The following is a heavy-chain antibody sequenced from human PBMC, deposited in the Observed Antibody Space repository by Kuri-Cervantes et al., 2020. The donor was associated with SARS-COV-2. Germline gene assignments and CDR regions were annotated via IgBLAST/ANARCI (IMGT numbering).Heavy chain of an antibody. J-gene: IGHJ3*02. CDR3: ARGVGTTPYDAFDI. D-gene: IGHD1-26*01. CDR1: GFTFSSYA. Sequence: GGSLRLSCAASGFTFSSYAMHWVRQAPGKGLEWVAVISYDGSNKHYADSVKDRFTISRDYSRDTLYLQMNSLRAEDTAVYYCARGVGTTPYDAFDIWGQGTMVTVSS. V-gene: IGHV3-30*04. CDR2: ISYDGSNK.